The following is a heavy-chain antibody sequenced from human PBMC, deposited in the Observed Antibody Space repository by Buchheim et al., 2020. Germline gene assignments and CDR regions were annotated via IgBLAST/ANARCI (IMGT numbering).Heavy chain of an antibody. CDR3: ARGGSRDGYKNPLYYYYGMDV. D-gene: IGHD5-24*01. CDR1: GYTFTSYY. J-gene: IGHJ6*02. V-gene: IGHV1-46*01. CDR2: INPSGGST. Sequence: QVQLVQSGAEVKKPGASVKVSCKASGYTFTSYYMHWVRQAPGQGLEWMGIINPSGGSTSYAQKFQGRVTMPRDTSTSTVSMELSSLRSEDTAVYYCARGGSRDGYKNPLYYYYGMDVWGQGTT.